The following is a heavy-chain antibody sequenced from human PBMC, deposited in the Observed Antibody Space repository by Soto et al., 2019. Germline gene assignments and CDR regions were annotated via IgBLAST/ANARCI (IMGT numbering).Heavy chain of an antibody. CDR1: GYTFTSYG. V-gene: IGHV1-18*01. J-gene: IGHJ4*02. CDR3: ARAGEFEYSSSSGFDY. D-gene: IGHD6-6*01. Sequence: ASVKVSCKASGYTFTSYGISWVRQAPGQGLEWMGWISAYNGNTNYAQKLQGRVTMTTDTSTSTAYMELRSLRSDDTAVYYDARAGEFEYSSSSGFDYWGQGTLVTVSS. CDR2: ISAYNGNT.